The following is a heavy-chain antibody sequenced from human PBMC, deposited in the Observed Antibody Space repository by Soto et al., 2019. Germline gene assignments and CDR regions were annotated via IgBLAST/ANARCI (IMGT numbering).Heavy chain of an antibody. CDR1: GGSINNYY. CDR2: IYYSGST. V-gene: IGHV4-59*08. Sequence: QVQLQESGPGLVKPSETLSLTCTVSGGSINNYYWSWIRQSPGKVLEWIGYIYYSGSTNYNPSLRSRVPISQDTSKNQFPLKLTSVTAADTAVYYCARSGQDYSLGGFAPWGQGTLVTVSS. CDR3: ARSGQDYSLGGFAP. D-gene: IGHD2-15*01. J-gene: IGHJ5*02.